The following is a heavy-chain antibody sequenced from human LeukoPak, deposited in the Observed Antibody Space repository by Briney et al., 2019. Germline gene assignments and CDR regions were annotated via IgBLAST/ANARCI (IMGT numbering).Heavy chain of an antibody. D-gene: IGHD2-21*02. J-gene: IGHJ6*03. CDR3: ARAYCGGDCYSGDYYYYMDV. Sequence: ASVKVSCKASGYTFTSSDINWVRQATGQGLEWMGWMNPNSGNTGYAQKFQGRVTMTRNTSISTAYMELSSLRSEDTAVYYCARAYCGGDCYSGDYYYYMDVWGKGTTVTVSS. CDR1: GYTFTSSD. V-gene: IGHV1-8*01. CDR2: MNPNSGNT.